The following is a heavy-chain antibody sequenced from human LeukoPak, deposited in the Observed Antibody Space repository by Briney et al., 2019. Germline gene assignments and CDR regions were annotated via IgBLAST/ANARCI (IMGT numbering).Heavy chain of an antibody. D-gene: IGHD6-13*01. CDR1: GFTFSSYG. J-gene: IGHJ6*03. CDR3: ARVAVGSWPNYYYYYMDV. CDR2: IWYDGSNK. V-gene: IGHV3-33*01. Sequence: GGSLRLSCAASGFTFSSYGMHWVRQAPGNGLEWVAVIWYDGSNKYYADSVKGRFTISRDNSKNTLYLQMNSLRAEDTAVYYCARVAVGSWPNYYYYYMDVWGKGTTVTVSS.